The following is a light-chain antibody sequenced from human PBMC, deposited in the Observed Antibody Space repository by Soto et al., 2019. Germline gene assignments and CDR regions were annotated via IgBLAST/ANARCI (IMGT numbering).Light chain of an antibody. CDR1: QSVSSN. CDR3: QQYNNWPEWT. CDR2: GAS. V-gene: IGKV3-15*01. J-gene: IGKJ1*01. Sequence: EIVITQSPSTLSVLPLEIATLSCRASQSVSSNLAWYQQKPGQAPRLLIYGASTRATGIPARFSGSGSGTEFTLTISSLQSEDFAVYYCQQYNNWPEWTFGQGTKVDIK.